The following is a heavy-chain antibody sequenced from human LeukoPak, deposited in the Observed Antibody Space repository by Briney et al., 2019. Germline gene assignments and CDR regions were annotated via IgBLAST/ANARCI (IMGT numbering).Heavy chain of an antibody. CDR3: ARVTGYVIEDNFDY. J-gene: IGHJ4*02. CDR2: IYYSGST. Sequence: TSETLSLTCTVSGGSISSYYWSWIRQPPGKGLEWIGYIYYSGSTNYNPSLKSRVTISVDTSKNQFSLKLRSVTAADTAVYYCARVTGYVIEDNFDYWGQGTLVTVSS. D-gene: IGHD2-15*01. V-gene: IGHV4-59*01. CDR1: GGSISSYY.